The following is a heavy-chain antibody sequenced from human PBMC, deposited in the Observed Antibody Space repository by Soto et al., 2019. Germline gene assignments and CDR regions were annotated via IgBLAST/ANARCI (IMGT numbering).Heavy chain of an antibody. D-gene: IGHD4-17*01. CDR1: GYIFSDYG. J-gene: IGHJ4*02. Sequence: QVQVMQSGAEVKKPGDSVKVSCKTSGYIFSDYGINWVRQAPGQGLEWMGWISGYSGNANLAQKCQGRVTMTPEKSTRTAYMELRRLRSDDTAVYYCAKRTSGTTWGESDYWGQGTLVTVSS. CDR2: ISGYSGNA. V-gene: IGHV1-18*04. CDR3: AKRTSGTTWGESDY.